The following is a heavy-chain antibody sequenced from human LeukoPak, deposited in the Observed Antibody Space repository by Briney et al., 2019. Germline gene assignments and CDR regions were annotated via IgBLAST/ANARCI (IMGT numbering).Heavy chain of an antibody. V-gene: IGHV4-59*08. CDR1: GGSFSGYY. CDR2: IYYSGST. CDR3: ARATPYSSSSDYYYYGMDV. Sequence: SETLSLTCALYGGSFSGYYWSWIRQPPGKGLEWIGYIYYSGSTNYNPSLKSRVTISVDTSKSQFSLKLSSVTAADTAVYYCARATPYSSSSDYYYYGMDVWGQGTTVTVSS. J-gene: IGHJ6*02. D-gene: IGHD6-6*01.